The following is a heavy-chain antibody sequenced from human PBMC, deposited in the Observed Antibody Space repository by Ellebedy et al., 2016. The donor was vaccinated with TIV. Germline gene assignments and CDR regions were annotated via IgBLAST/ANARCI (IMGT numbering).Heavy chain of an antibody. V-gene: IGHV1-18*04. D-gene: IGHD3-9*01. Sequence: ASVKVSCKGSGYTFTSYGISWVRQAPGQGLEWMGWISAYNGNTNYAQKLQGRVTITADESTSTAYMELSSLRSEDTAVYYCATGYSNYDILTGYYEADYWGQGTLVTVSS. CDR1: GYTFTSYG. CDR2: ISAYNGNT. J-gene: IGHJ4*02. CDR3: ATGYSNYDILTGYYEADY.